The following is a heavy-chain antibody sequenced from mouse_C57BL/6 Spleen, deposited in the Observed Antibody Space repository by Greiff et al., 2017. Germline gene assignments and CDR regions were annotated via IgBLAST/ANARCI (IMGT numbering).Heavy chain of an antibody. CDR1: GYTFTDYY. V-gene: IGHV1-76*01. Sequence: QVQLKESGAELVRPGASVKLSCKASGYTFTDYYINWVKQRPGQGLEWIARIYPGSGNTYYNEKFKGKATLTAEKSSSTAYMQLSRLTSEDSAVYFCARDPITTVVARGYFDVWGTGTTVTVSS. J-gene: IGHJ1*03. CDR2: IYPGSGNT. D-gene: IGHD1-1*01. CDR3: ARDPITTVVARGYFDV.